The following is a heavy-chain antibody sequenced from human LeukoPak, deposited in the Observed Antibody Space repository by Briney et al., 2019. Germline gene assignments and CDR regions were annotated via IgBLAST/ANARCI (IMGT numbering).Heavy chain of an antibody. CDR3: AKSPTGGDRFDY. CDR2: ISGSGGST. J-gene: IGHJ4*02. Sequence: GGSLRLSCPASGFTFSSYAMSWVRQAPGKGLEWVSGISGSGGSTYYADSVKGRFTISRDNSKKTLYLQMNSLRAEDTAVYYCAKSPTGGDRFDYWGQGTLVTVSS. V-gene: IGHV3-23*01. CDR1: GFTFSSYA. D-gene: IGHD2-21*02.